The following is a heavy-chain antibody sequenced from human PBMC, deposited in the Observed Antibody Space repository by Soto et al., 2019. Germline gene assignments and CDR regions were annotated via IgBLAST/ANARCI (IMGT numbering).Heavy chain of an antibody. CDR3: SRPAEYFGSGSLDF. Sequence: GGSLRLSCTTSGFRSGDFAISWVRQAPGKGLEWVGFVRSKAYGGTSQYGASVRGRFTISRDDSTSIAYLQMNSLKTDDTAVYYCSRPAEYFGSGSLDFWGQGTLVTVS. D-gene: IGHD3-10*01. J-gene: IGHJ4*02. V-gene: IGHV3-49*04. CDR1: GFRSGDFA. CDR2: VRSKAYGGTS.